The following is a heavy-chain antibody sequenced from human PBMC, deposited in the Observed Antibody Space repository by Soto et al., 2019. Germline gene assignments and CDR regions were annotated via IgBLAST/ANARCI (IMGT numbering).Heavy chain of an antibody. Sequence: SETLSLTCTVSGGSIRSSGYYWGWIRQPPGKGLEWIGSIYYSGSTYYNPSLKSRVTISVDTSKNQFSLKLSSVTAADTAVYYCARATGPVVAATRLYYYGMDVWGQGTTVTVSS. V-gene: IGHV4-39*07. CDR2: IYYSGST. D-gene: IGHD2-15*01. CDR1: GGSIRSSGYY. J-gene: IGHJ6*02. CDR3: ARATGPVVAATRLYYYGMDV.